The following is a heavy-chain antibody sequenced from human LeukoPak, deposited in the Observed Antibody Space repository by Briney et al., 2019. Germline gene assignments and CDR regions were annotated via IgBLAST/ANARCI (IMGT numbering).Heavy chain of an antibody. CDR3: TGGSSGWYYYYYGMDV. Sequence: GGSLRLSCAASGFIFRNAWMTWVRQAPGKGLEWVGHIRSKTYGGTRTTDYATPVKGRFTISRDDSKNTLYLQMNSLKTEDTAVYYCTGGSSGWYYYYYGMDVWGQGTTVTVSS. CDR1: GFIFRNAW. J-gene: IGHJ6*02. V-gene: IGHV3-15*01. D-gene: IGHD6-19*01. CDR2: IRSKTYGGTRTT.